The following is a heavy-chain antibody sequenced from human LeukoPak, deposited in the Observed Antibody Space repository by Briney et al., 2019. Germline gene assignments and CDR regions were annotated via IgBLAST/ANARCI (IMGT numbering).Heavy chain of an antibody. J-gene: IGHJ3*02. Sequence: SETLSLTCAVYGGSFSGYYWSGIRQPPGKGREWVGEINHSGSTNYNPSPKSRVTISLDASKNQFSLTLSSPTAADTAVYYCARYHLGVDAFAIWGQGTMVTVSS. D-gene: IGHD7-27*01. CDR3: ARYHLGVDAFAI. CDR2: INHSGST. CDR1: GGSFSGYY. V-gene: IGHV4-34*01.